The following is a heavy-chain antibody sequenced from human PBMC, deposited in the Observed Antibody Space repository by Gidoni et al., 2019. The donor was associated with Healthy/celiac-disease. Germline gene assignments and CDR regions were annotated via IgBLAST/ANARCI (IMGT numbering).Heavy chain of an antibody. CDR1: GGSFSGYY. Sequence: QVQLQQWGAGLLKPSETLSLTCAVYGGSFSGYYWSWIRQPPGKGLEWIGEINHSGSTNYNPSLKSRVTISVDTSKNQFSLKLSSVTAADTAVYYCARDAYHMVRGVPYYYYGMDVWGQGTTVTVSS. D-gene: IGHD3-10*01. CDR2: INHSGST. V-gene: IGHV4-34*01. J-gene: IGHJ6*02. CDR3: ARDAYHMVRGVPYYYYGMDV.